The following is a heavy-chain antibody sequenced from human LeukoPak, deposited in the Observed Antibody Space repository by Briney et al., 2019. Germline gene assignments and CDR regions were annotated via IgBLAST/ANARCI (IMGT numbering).Heavy chain of an antibody. CDR2: VSAYNGNT. CDR1: GYTFTSHG. CDR3: ARDSYYDSSGYDDAFDI. V-gene: IGHV1-18*01. J-gene: IGHJ3*02. Sequence: ASVKVSCKASGYTFTSHGISWVRQAPGQGLEWMGWVSAYNGNTNYAQKLQGRVTMTTDTSTSTAYMELGSLRSDDTAVYYCARDSYYDSSGYDDAFDIWGQGTMVTVSS. D-gene: IGHD3-22*01.